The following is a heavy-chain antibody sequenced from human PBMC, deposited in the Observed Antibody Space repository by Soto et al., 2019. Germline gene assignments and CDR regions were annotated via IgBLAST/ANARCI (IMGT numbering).Heavy chain of an antibody. V-gene: IGHV4-4*02. CDR2: IYHGGST. CDR3: ARGYYDIFFLTGYYIGSDYHGMAV. J-gene: IGHJ6*02. Sequence: GKGLEWIGEIYHGGSTNYNPSLKSRVTLSADKSKNQFSLKLSSVTAADTAVYYCARGYYDIFFLTGYYIGSDYHGMAVRGHGTTVTVSS. D-gene: IGHD3-9*01.